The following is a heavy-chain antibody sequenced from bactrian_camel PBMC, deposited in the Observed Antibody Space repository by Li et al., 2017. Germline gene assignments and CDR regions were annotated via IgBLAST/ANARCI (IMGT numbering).Heavy chain of an antibody. J-gene: IGHJ4*01. V-gene: IGHV3-2*01. D-gene: IGHD5*01. Sequence: QLVESGGGSVQPGGSLRLFCAASGFTFSSYDMSWVRQAPGKGLEWVSSIYSDGSSEVYSNSVKGRFTISRDNAKNTLYLQMNSLKTEDTAVYYCATDSGGWLGSNQGTQVTVS. CDR2: IYSDGSSE. CDR1: GFTFSSYD.